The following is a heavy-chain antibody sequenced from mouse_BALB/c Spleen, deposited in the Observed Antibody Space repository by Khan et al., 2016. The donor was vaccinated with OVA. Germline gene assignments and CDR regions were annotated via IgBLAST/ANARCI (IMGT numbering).Heavy chain of an antibody. J-gene: IGHJ2*01. CDR1: GFTFSSFG. D-gene: IGHD4-1*01. CDR2: SSSDSSAI. V-gene: IGHV5-17*02. CDR3: TRGGDWDDFDY. Sequence: EVQGVESGGGLVQPGGSRKLSCAASGFTFSSFGMHWVRPAPEKGLEWVAYSSSDSSAIFYADTVKGRFTISRDNPKKTLVLQMTSLMSDDTAMYYCTRGGDWDDFDYWGHGTTLTVSS.